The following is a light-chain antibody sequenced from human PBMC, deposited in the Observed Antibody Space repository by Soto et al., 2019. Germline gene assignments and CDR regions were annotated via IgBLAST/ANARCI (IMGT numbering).Light chain of an antibody. CDR2: GNN. V-gene: IGLV1-44*01. J-gene: IGLJ1*01. Sequence: QSVLTQPPSASGTPGQRVTISCSGSSSNIGSDSVNWFQHLPGTTPKLLIYGNNQRPSGVPDRFSGSTSGTSASLVISGLQSEDEADYYCAAWDGSLNAYVFGTGTKVTVL. CDR3: AAWDGSLNAYV. CDR1: SSNIGSDS.